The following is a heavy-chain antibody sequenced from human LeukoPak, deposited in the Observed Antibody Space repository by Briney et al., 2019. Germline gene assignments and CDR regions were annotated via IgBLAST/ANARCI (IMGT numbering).Heavy chain of an antibody. CDR3: SRGPIQLWVHNGVDV. CDR1: GFNFGDHA. Sequence: GGSLRLSCTTSGFNFGDHAMTWVRQAPGKGLEWVGFIRSKAYRGTTEYAASVKGRFTISRDDSKSVVYLQMNSLKSEDTAVYYCSRGPIQLWVHNGVDVWGQGTTVTV. D-gene: IGHD5-18*01. V-gene: IGHV3-49*04. CDR2: IRSKAYRGTT. J-gene: IGHJ6*02.